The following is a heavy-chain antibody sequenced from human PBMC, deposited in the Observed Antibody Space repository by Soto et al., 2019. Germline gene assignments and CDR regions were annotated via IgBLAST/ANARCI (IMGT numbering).Heavy chain of an antibody. Sequence: QVQLVQSGAEVKKPGASVKVSCKASGYTFTSYGISWVRQAPGQGLDWMGWISAYNGSTNYAQKLLVRVTMTVDTSTSTAYMEPRSLRPDDTAVYYCARYGTDFLLRVRYLDWLQPAEFDYWGQGALVTVSS. D-gene: IGHD3-9*01. CDR3: ARYGTDFLLRVRYLDWLQPAEFDY. CDR1: GYTFTSYG. J-gene: IGHJ4*02. V-gene: IGHV1-18*01. CDR2: ISAYNGST.